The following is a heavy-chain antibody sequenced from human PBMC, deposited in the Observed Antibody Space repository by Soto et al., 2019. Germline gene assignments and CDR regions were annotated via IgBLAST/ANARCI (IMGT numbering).Heavy chain of an antibody. J-gene: IGHJ6*02. Sequence: QVQLVQSGAEVKKPGSSVKVSCKASAGAFSSYAISWVRQTPGQGLEWMGGIIPIFGTANYAQKFQGRVTITADESTSTAYMELSSLRSEDTAVYYCATDIGEAYCGGDCSRYGGMDVWGQGTTVTVSS. D-gene: IGHD2-21*02. CDR1: AGAFSSYA. CDR3: ATDIGEAYCGGDCSRYGGMDV. CDR2: IIPIFGTA. V-gene: IGHV1-69*12.